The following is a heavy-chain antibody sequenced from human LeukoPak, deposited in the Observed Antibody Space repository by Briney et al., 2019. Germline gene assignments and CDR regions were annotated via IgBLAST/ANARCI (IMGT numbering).Heavy chain of an antibody. V-gene: IGHV1-18*01. Sequence: ASVKVSCKASGYTFTSYGIIWVRQAPGQGLQWMGWISAHNGKTYYAQNLQGRVTITTDTSTNTVYLELRSLTSDDTAVYYCARAGTTLLLDYWGQGTLVTVSS. CDR2: ISAHNGKT. J-gene: IGHJ4*02. CDR3: ARAGTTLLLDY. D-gene: IGHD4-11*01. CDR1: GYTFTSYG.